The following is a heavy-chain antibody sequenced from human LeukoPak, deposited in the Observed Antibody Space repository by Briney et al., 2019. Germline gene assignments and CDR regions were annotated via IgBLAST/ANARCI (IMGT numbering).Heavy chain of an antibody. J-gene: IGHJ4*02. CDR3: ARHRLALWFGELLPYYFDY. CDR1: GGSISSSSYY. D-gene: IGHD3-10*01. V-gene: IGHV4-39*01. CDR2: IYYSGST. Sequence: SETLSLTCTVSGGSISSSSYYWGWIRQPPGKGLEWIGSIYYSGSTYYNPSLKSRVTISVDTSKNQFSLKLSSVTAADTAVYYCARHRLALWFGELLPYYFDYWGQGTLVTVSS.